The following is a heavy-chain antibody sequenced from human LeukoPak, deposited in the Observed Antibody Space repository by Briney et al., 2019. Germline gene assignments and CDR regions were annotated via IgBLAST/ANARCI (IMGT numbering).Heavy chain of an antibody. CDR1: GFTFTTYA. Sequence: GGSLRLSCAASGFTFTTYAMSWVRQAPGKGLEWVSGISGLGDNTYYVDSVKGRFTISRDNAKNTQYLQINSLRAEDTAVYYCAKHLGGNYFDRPFDYWGQGTLVTVSS. V-gene: IGHV3-23*01. CDR2: ISGLGDNT. J-gene: IGHJ4*02. D-gene: IGHD3-22*01. CDR3: AKHLGGNYFDRPFDY.